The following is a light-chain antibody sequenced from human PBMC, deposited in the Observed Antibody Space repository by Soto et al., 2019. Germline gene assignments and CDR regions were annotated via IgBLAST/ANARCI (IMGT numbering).Light chain of an antibody. V-gene: IGKV3-11*01. CDR1: QSVSTS. Sequence: EIVLTQSPATLSLSPGERSTLSCRASQSVSTSLAWYRQKPGQAPRLLIYDASNRATGIPARFSGSGSGTDFTLTISSLEPEDFAVYYCQQRTNWPITFGQGTRLETK. J-gene: IGKJ5*01. CDR2: DAS. CDR3: QQRTNWPIT.